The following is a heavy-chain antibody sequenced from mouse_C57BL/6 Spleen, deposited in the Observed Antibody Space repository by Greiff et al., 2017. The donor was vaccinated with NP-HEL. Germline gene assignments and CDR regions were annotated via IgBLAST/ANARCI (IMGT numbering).Heavy chain of an antibody. J-gene: IGHJ2*01. Sequence: QVHVKQPGTELVKPGASVKLSCKASGYTFTSYWMHWVKQRPGQGLEWIGNINPSNGGTNYNEKFKSKATLTVDKSSSTAYMQLSSLTSEDSAVYYCARGGGLYYFDYWGQGTTLTVSS. CDR3: ARGGGLYYFDY. CDR2: INPSNGGT. V-gene: IGHV1-53*01. CDR1: GYTFTSYW. D-gene: IGHD3-3*01.